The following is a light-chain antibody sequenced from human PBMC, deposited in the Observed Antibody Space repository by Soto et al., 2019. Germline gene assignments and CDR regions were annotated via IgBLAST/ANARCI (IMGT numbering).Light chain of an antibody. CDR1: SSNIGTNT. CDR2: SDN. V-gene: IGLV1-44*01. Sequence: QAVVTQPPSASGTPGQRVTNSCSGSSSNIGTNTVIWYQQLPGAAPKLLIYSDNQRPSGVPDRFSASKSGTSASLAISGLQSEDEADYYCAAWDVSLVVFGGGTKLTVL. J-gene: IGLJ2*01. CDR3: AAWDVSLVV.